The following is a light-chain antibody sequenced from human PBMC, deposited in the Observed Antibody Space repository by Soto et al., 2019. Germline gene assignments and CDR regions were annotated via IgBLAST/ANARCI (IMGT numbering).Light chain of an antibody. CDR1: QDISNY. V-gene: IGKV1-39*01. CDR2: DAS. CDR3: QQSYSTPRT. Sequence: DIQMTQSPSSLSASVGDRFTITCQASQDISNYLNWYQQKPGKAPKLLIYDASNLETGVPSRFSGSGSGTDFTLTISSLQPEDFATYYCQQSYSTPRTFGQGTTVDIK. J-gene: IGKJ1*01.